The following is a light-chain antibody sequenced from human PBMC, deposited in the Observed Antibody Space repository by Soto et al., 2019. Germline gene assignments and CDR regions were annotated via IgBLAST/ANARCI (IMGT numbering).Light chain of an antibody. V-gene: IGKV1-39*01. CDR2: AAS. Sequence: DIQMTQSPSSLSASVGDRVTITGLASQPVTNYLSWYQQKPGKAPTLLIYAASRLQSGVPSRFSAGGSGTEFTLSINSLLPEDFATYYCQKSYIAPWKFGGGTKVDIK. CDR1: QPVTNY. CDR3: QKSYIAPWK. J-gene: IGKJ4*01.